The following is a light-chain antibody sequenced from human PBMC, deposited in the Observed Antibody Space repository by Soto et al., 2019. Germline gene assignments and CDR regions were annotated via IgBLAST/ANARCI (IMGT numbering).Light chain of an antibody. Sequence: ENVLTQSPGTLSLSPGERATLSCRASQSVTSNFLAWYQQKPGQAPRLLIYGASTMAAGVPDRFSGSGSGTDFTLNIPGLEPEDFAVYYCQQYGRSPLLYTFGQGTKL. CDR1: QSVTSNF. J-gene: IGKJ2*01. CDR3: QQYGRSPLLYT. CDR2: GAS. V-gene: IGKV3-20*01.